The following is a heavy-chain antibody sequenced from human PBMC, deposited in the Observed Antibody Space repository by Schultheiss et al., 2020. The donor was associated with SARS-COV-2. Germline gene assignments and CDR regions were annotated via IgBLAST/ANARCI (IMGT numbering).Heavy chain of an antibody. CDR3: AREPRGFSYGTFDY. V-gene: IGHV4-34*01. J-gene: IGHJ4*02. CDR1: GGSFTGYY. CDR2: INHSGTT. Sequence: SETLSLTCAVYGGSFTGYYWSWIRQPQGKGPEWIGEINHSGTTNYNPSLKSRVTMSVDTSKNQISLSLSSVTSADTAVYYCAREPRGFSYGTFDYWCQGTLITVA. D-gene: IGHD5-18*01.